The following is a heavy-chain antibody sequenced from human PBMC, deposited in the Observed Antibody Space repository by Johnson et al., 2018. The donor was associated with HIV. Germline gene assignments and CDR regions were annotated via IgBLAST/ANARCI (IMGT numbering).Heavy chain of an antibody. CDR3: AKDVGNYWPDAFDI. J-gene: IGHJ3*02. D-gene: IGHD3-22*01. V-gene: IGHV3-30*02. CDR2: IRYDGNNK. CDR1: GFTFSSYG. Sequence: QVQLVESGGGVVQPGMFVTLSCAASGFTFSSYGMHWVRQAPGKGLEWVTFIRYDGNNKYYADSMRGRLTISRDNSKNTVYLQMNSLRTEDTAVYYCAKDVGNYWPDAFDIWGQGTLVTVSS.